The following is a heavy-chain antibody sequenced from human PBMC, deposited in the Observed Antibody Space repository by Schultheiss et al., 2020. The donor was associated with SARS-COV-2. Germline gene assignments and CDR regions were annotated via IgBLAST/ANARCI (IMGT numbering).Heavy chain of an antibody. CDR1: GFTFSSYA. J-gene: IGHJ4*02. Sequence: GGSLRLSCAASGFTFSSYAMHWVRQAPGKGLEWVAVISYDGSNKYYADSVKGRFTISRDNSKNTLYLQMNSLRAEDTAVYYCARDKLGGAELLWFGELSLSPDYWGQGTLVTVSS. D-gene: IGHD3-10*01. CDR2: ISYDGSNK. V-gene: IGHV3-30*01. CDR3: ARDKLGGAELLWFGELSLSPDY.